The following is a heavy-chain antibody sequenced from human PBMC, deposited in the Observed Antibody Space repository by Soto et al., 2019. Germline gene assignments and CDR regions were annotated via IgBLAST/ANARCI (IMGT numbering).Heavy chain of an antibody. CDR3: ARSGRAAGPRWFDH. V-gene: IGHV1-69*13. CDR2: IIPIFGTA. J-gene: IGHJ5*02. D-gene: IGHD6-13*01. Sequence: SVKVSCKASGGTFSSYAISWVRQAPGQGLEWMGGIIPIFGTANYAQKFQGRVTITANESTSTAYMELSSLRSEDTAVYYCARSGRAAGPRWFDHWGQGTLVTVSS. CDR1: GGTFSSYA.